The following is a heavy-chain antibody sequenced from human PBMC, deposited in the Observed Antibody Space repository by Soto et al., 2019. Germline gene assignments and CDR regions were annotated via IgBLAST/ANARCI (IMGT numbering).Heavy chain of an antibody. J-gene: IGHJ1*01. D-gene: IGHD1-26*01. CDR1: GFTFSDYW. Sequence: EVQLVESGGGLVQPGGSLRLSCAASGFTFSDYWMSWVRQAPGKGLEWVANIKVDGSEKNYVDSVKGRFTISRDNAKNSVYLQMDSQRAEDTAVYYCASATVRGQGTLVTVSS. V-gene: IGHV3-7*05. CDR2: IKVDGSEK. CDR3: ASATV.